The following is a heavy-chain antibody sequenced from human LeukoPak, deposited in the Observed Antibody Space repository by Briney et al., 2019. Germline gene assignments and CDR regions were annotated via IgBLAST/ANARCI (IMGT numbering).Heavy chain of an antibody. Sequence: PGGSLRLSCAASGFTFSSYGMHWVRQAPGKGLEWVAVISYDGSNKYYADSVKGRFTISRDNSKNTLYLQMNSLRAEDTAVYYCAKDYNDSSGYLDGLDYWGQGTLVTVSS. CDR3: AKDYNDSSGYLDGLDY. CDR2: ISYDGSNK. J-gene: IGHJ4*02. V-gene: IGHV3-30*18. CDR1: GFTFSSYG. D-gene: IGHD3-22*01.